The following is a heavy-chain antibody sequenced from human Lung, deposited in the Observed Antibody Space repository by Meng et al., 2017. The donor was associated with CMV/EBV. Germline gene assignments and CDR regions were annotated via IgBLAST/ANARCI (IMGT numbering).Heavy chain of an antibody. CDR3: VRDRNYGVYLGSDY. Sequence: SCAASGFTFDDHAMHWVRQAPGKGLEWVSGISWNSGNMGYADSVKGRFTISRDNAKNSLYLQMDNLGTEDTALYYCVRDRNYGVYLGSDYWGQGKXVTVSS. CDR1: GFTFDDHA. CDR2: ISWNSGNM. D-gene: IGHD4-17*01. J-gene: IGHJ4*02. V-gene: IGHV3-9*01.